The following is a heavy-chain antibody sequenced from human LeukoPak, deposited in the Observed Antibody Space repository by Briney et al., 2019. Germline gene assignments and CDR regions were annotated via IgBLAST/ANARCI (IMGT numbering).Heavy chain of an antibody. V-gene: IGHV3-30*01. CDR2: ISYDGSNK. CDR1: GFTFSSYA. D-gene: IGHD3-22*01. CDR3: AGETYYYDSSGYNWFDP. Sequence: GRSLRLSCAASGFTFSSYAMHWVRQAPGKGLEWVAVISYDGSNKYYADSVKGRFTISRDNSKNTLYLQMNSLRAEDTAVYYCAGETYYYDSSGYNWFDPWGQGTLVTVSS. J-gene: IGHJ5*02.